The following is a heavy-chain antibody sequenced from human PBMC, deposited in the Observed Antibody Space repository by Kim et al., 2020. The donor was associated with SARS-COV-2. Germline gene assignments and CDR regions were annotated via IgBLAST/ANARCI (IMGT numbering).Heavy chain of an antibody. D-gene: IGHD3-10*01. J-gene: IGHJ6*01. CDR3: ARKGYYYGSGRLGYYYGM. V-gene: IGHV4-34*01. CDR2: INHSGST. Sequence: SETLSLTCAVYGGSFSGYYWSWIRQPPGKGLEWIGEINHSGSTNYNPSLKSRVTISVDTSKNQFSLKLSSVTAADTAVYYCARKGYYYGSGRLGYYYGM. CDR1: GGSFSGYY.